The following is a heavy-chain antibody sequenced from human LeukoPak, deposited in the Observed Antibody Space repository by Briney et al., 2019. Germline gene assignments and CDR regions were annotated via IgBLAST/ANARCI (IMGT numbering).Heavy chain of an antibody. V-gene: IGHV3-23*01. J-gene: IGHJ5*02. CDR3: AKAYYGSGSPQDWFDP. Sequence: PGGSLRLSCAASGFTFSSYAMSWVRQAPGKGLEWVSTIIGTGGDTYYADSVKGRFTISRDNSKNTLYLQMNSLRAEDTAVFYCAKAYYGSGSPQDWFDPWGQGTLVTVSS. CDR1: GFTFSSYA. CDR2: IIGTGGDT. D-gene: IGHD3-10*01.